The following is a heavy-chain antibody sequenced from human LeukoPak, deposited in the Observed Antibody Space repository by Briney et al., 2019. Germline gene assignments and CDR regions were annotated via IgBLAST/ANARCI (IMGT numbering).Heavy chain of an antibody. J-gene: IGHJ5*02. Sequence: ASVKVSCKASGYTFTSYAMNWVRQAPGQGLEWMGWINTNTGNPTYAQGFTGRFVFSLDTFVSTAYLQISSLKAEDTAVYYCARNLRYCSSTSCRGNWFDPWGQGTLVTVSS. CDR1: GYTFTSYA. V-gene: IGHV7-4-1*02. CDR2: INTNTGNP. CDR3: ARNLRYCSSTSCRGNWFDP. D-gene: IGHD2-2*01.